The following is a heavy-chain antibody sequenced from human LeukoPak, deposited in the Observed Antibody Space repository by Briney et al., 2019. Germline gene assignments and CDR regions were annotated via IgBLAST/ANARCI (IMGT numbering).Heavy chain of an antibody. CDR1: GFSFSTYS. Sequence: PGESLRLSCAASGFSFSTYSMHWVRQAPGKGLEWVSSIDGRSNYKYYADSVKGRFTISRDNAQSSLFLQMNSLRAEDTALYYCAREDGIVGASSAFDVWGLGTMVTVS. CDR3: AREDGIVGASSAFDV. J-gene: IGHJ3*01. V-gene: IGHV3-21*01. CDR2: IDGRSNYK. D-gene: IGHD1-26*01.